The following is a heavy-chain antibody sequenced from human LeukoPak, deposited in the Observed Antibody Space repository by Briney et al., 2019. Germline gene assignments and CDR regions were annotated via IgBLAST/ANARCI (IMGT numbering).Heavy chain of an antibody. Sequence: ASVKVSCKASGGTFSSYEISWVRQAPGQGLEWLGLISPSGDRTWYAQKFQGKFTMTRDMSTSTDYMELSSLRSDDTAVYYCARVSRFRSGVTLTQHDAFDIWGQGTMVTVSS. D-gene: IGHD3-10*01. CDR1: GGTFSSYE. V-gene: IGHV1-46*01. CDR2: ISPSGDRT. J-gene: IGHJ3*02. CDR3: ARVSRFRSGVTLTQHDAFDI.